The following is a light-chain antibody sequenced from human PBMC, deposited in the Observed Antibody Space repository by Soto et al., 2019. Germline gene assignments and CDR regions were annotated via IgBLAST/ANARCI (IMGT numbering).Light chain of an antibody. CDR1: QSISSW. V-gene: IGKV1-5*01. J-gene: IGKJ2*01. CDR2: DAS. Sequence: DTQMTQSPSTLSASVGDRVTITCRASQSISSWLAWYQQKPGKAPKLLIYDASRLESGVPSRFSGSGSGTEFTLTISSLQPDDFATYYCQQYNSYSMYTFGQGTKLEIK. CDR3: QQYNSYSMYT.